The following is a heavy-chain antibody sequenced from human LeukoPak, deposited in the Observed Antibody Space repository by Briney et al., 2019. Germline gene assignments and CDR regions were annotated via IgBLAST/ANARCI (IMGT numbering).Heavy chain of an antibody. CDR1: GFTFSGYA. J-gene: IGHJ4*02. Sequence: GGSLRLSCAASGFTFSGYAMSWVRQAPGKGLEWVSAISGSGGSTYYADSVKGRFTISRDNSKNTLYLQMNSLRAEDTAVYYCAKGGSSGWSNQYYFDYWGQGTLVTVSS. CDR3: AKGGSSGWSNQYYFDY. CDR2: ISGSGGST. D-gene: IGHD6-19*01. V-gene: IGHV3-23*01.